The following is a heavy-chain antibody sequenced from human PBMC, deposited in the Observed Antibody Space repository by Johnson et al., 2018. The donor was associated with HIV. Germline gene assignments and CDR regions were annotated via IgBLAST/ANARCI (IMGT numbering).Heavy chain of an antibody. CDR3: ARDRVGATAFDV. D-gene: IGHD1-26*01. J-gene: IGHJ3*01. V-gene: IGHV3-11*04. CDR2: ISGGGSAR. CDR1: GFTFSDYY. Sequence: VQLVESGGGLVKPGGSLRLSCAVSGFTFSDYYMSWIRQAPGKGLEWISFISGGGSARYYADSVRGRFTISRDNAKNSLYLQMNRLRAEDTAVYYCARDRVGATAFDVWGQGTMVTVSS.